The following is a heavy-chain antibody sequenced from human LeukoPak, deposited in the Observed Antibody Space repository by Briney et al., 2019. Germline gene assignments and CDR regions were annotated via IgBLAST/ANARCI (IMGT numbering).Heavy chain of an antibody. Sequence: PSETLSLTCTVSGGSISGYYWSWIRQPPGKGLEWIGEINHSGSTNYNPSLKSRVTISVDTSKNQFSLKLSSVTAADTAVYYCARGRGAEDYWGQGTLVTVSS. V-gene: IGHV4-34*01. CDR2: INHSGST. J-gene: IGHJ4*02. D-gene: IGHD3-10*01. CDR3: ARGRGAEDY. CDR1: GGSISGYY.